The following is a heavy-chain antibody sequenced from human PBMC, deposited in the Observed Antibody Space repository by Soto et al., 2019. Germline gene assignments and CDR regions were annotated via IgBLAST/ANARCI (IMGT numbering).Heavy chain of an antibody. CDR1: GYTFTSYD. CDR2: MNPNSGNT. Sequence: ASVKVSCKASGYTFTSYDINWVRQATGQGLEWMGWMNPNSGNTGYAQKFQGRVTMTRNTSISTAYMELSSLRSEDTAVYYCARYWIGNYYYYGMGVWGQGTTVTVSS. V-gene: IGHV1-8*01. J-gene: IGHJ6*02. D-gene: IGHD1-1*01. CDR3: ARYWIGNYYYYGMGV.